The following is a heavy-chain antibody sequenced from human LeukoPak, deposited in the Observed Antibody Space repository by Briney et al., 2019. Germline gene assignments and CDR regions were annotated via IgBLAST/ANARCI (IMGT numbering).Heavy chain of an antibody. CDR3: AKDVAYNRGAFDV. CDR1: GFTLDDYA. CDR2: VSWNSGTI. D-gene: IGHD1-14*01. J-gene: IGHJ3*01. Sequence: AGGSLRLSCAASGFTLDDYAMHWVRQAPGKGLEWVSGVSWNSGTIDYADSVKGRFTISRDNAKNSLYLQMNSLRAEGTALYYCAKDVAYNRGAFDVWGQGTMVTVSS. V-gene: IGHV3-9*01.